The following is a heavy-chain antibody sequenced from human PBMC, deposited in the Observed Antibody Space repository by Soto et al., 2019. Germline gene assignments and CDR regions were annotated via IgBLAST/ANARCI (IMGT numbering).Heavy chain of an antibody. Sequence: PGESLKISCKGSGYSFTSYWISWVRQMPGKGLEWMGRIDPSDSYTNYSPSFQGHVTISADKSISTAYLQWSSLKASDTAMYYCARLLQQSYYYYGMDVWGQGTTVTSP. CDR3: ARLLQQSYYYYGMDV. D-gene: IGHD1-1*01. V-gene: IGHV5-10-1*01. J-gene: IGHJ6*02. CDR2: IDPSDSYT. CDR1: GYSFTSYW.